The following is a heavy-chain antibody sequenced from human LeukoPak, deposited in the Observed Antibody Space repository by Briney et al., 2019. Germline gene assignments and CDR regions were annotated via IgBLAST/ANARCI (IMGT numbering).Heavy chain of an antibody. J-gene: IGHJ6*03. CDR3: ATRPTPPYYYYYYMDV. D-gene: IGHD4-23*01. V-gene: IGHV4-34*01. CDR1: GGSFSGYY. CDR2: INHSGST. Sequence: SETLSLTCAVYGGSFSGYYWNWIRQPPGKGLEWIGEINHSGSTNYNPSLKSRVTISVDTSKNQFSLKVNSVTAADTAVYYCATRPTPPYYYYYYMDVWGKGTTVTVSS.